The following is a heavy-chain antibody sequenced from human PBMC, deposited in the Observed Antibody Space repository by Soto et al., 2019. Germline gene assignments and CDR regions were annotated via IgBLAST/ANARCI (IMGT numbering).Heavy chain of an antibody. Sequence: EVQLVESGGGLVQPGGSLRLSCAASGFTFSSYWMHWVRQAPGKGLVWVSRINSDGSYTYYADSVKGRFTISRDNAKNTLYLQMNSLRTEDTAVYYCVLYDILTGRNPWGQGTLVTVSS. D-gene: IGHD3-9*01. J-gene: IGHJ5*02. CDR2: INSDGSYT. CDR3: VLYDILTGRNP. CDR1: GFTFSSYW. V-gene: IGHV3-74*01.